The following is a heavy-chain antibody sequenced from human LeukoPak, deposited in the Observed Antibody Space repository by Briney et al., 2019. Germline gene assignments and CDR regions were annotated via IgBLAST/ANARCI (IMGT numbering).Heavy chain of an antibody. D-gene: IGHD6-13*01. CDR3: ARGGSFHNY. V-gene: IGHV3-20*04. Sequence: GGSLRLSCAASGFIFEDYGMTWVRQAPGKGLEWVSGINGNGGSRGYADSVKGRFTISRDNANNSLYLQMNSLRAEDTALYYCARGGSFHNYWGQGTLVTVSS. CDR2: INGNGGSR. CDR1: GFIFEDYG. J-gene: IGHJ4*02.